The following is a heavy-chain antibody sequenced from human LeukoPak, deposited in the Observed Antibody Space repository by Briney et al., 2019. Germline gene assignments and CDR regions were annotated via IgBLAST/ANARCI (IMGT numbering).Heavy chain of an antibody. CDR1: GFTFSDYY. CDR3: SGGYEGKPYYYYYGMDV. CDR2: ISSSGSTI. Sequence: GGSLRLSCAASGFTFSDYYMSWIRQAPGKGLEWVSYISSSGSTIYYADSVKGRFTISRDNAKNSLYLQMNSLKTEDTAVYYCSGGYEGKPYYYYYGMDVWGQGTTVTVSS. V-gene: IGHV3-11*01. D-gene: IGHD5-12*01. J-gene: IGHJ6*02.